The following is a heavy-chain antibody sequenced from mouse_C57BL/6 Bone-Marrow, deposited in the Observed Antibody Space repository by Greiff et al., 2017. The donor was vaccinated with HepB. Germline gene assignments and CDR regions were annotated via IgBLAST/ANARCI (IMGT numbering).Heavy chain of an antibody. V-gene: IGHV5-12*01. D-gene: IGHD1-1*01. CDR1: GFTFSDYY. CDR2: ISNGGGST. CDR3: ARHEGFYYGSSSYAMDY. Sequence: EVKLMESGGGLVQPRGSLKLSCAASGFTFSDYYMYWVRQTPEKRLEWVAYISNGGGSTYYPDTVKGRFTISRDNAKNTLYLQMSRLKSEDTAMYYCARHEGFYYGSSSYAMDYWGQGTSVTVSS. J-gene: IGHJ4*01.